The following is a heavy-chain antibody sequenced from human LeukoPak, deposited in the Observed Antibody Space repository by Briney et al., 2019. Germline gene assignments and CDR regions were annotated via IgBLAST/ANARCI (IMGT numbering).Heavy chain of an antibody. CDR3: AKDGFYGSGLYYFDY. J-gene: IGHJ4*02. D-gene: IGHD3-10*01. CDR2: ISGSGGST. V-gene: IGHV3-23*01. CDR1: GFTFSSYG. Sequence: GGTLRLSCAASGFTFSSYGMSWVRQAPGKGLEWVSAISGSGGSTYYADSVKGRFTISRDNAKNSLYLQMNSLRAEDTALYYCAKDGFYGSGLYYFDYWGQGTLVTVSS.